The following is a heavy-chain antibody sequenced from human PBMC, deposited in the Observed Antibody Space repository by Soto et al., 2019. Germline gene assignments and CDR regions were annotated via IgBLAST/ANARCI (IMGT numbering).Heavy chain of an antibody. CDR1: GGSISSCDYY. Sequence: SETLSLTCTVSGGSISSCDYYWSWIRQPPGKGLEWIGYIYYSGSTYYNPSLKSRVTISIDTSKNQFSLKLSSVTAADTAVFYCARALSRILTRPFDYWGQGTLVTVSS. CDR3: ARALSRILTRPFDY. J-gene: IGHJ4*02. V-gene: IGHV4-30-4*01. D-gene: IGHD7-27*01. CDR2: IYYSGST.